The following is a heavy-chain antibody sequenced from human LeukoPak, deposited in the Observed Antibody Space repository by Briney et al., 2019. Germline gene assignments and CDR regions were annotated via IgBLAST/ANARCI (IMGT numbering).Heavy chain of an antibody. J-gene: IGHJ4*02. V-gene: IGHV3-33*08. CDR3: ARGGTW. CDR1: GFTFSDYY. D-gene: IGHD2-15*01. CDR2: IWYDGSNK. Sequence: GGSLRLSCAASGFTFSDYYMSWIRQAPGKGLEWVAVIWYDGSNKYYADSVKGRFTISRDNFKNTLYLEMNSLRVEDTAVYYCARGGTWWGQGTLVTVSS.